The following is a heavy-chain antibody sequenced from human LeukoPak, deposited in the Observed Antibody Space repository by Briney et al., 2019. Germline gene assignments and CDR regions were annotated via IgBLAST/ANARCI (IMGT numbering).Heavy chain of an antibody. Sequence: GESLKISCKGSGYSFTSYWISWVRQMPGKGLEWMGRIDPSDFYNNYSPSFQGHVTISADKSITTAYLQWGSLKASDTAIYYCARQSSGYSSNFDYWGQGTLVTVSS. CDR2: IDPSDFYN. J-gene: IGHJ4*02. CDR3: ARQSSGYSSNFDY. D-gene: IGHD5-18*01. CDR1: GYSFTSYW. V-gene: IGHV5-10-1*01.